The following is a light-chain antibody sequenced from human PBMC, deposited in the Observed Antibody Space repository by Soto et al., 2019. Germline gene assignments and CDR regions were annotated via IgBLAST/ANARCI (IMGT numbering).Light chain of an antibody. CDR2: GAS. CDR1: QSVSSD. CDR3: QQYSDWSQYT. J-gene: IGKJ2*01. Sequence: EIVMTQSPATLSVSPGERATLSCRASQSVSSDLAWYQHKPGQAPRLLIYGASTRATAIPGRFSGSGSGTEFTLTIGSLQSEDFAVYYCQQYSDWSQYTFGQGTRLEIK. V-gene: IGKV3-15*01.